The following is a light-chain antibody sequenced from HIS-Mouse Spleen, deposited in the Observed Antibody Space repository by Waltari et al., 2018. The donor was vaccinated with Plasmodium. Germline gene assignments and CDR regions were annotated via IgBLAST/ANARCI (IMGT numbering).Light chain of an antibody. CDR3: QVWDSSTVV. CDR2: RDS. V-gene: IGLV3-9*01. CDR1: NIGSKN. J-gene: IGLJ2*01. Sequence: SYELTQPLSVSVALGQTARITCGGNNIGSKNVHWYQQKPGQAPVLVIYRDSNRPYGIQERLSGSNSGNTATLTISRAQAGDEADYYCQVWDSSTVVFGGGTKLTVL.